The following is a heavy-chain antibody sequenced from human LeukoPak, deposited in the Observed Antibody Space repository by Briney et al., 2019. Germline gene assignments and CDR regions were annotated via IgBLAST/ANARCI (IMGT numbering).Heavy chain of an antibody. Sequence: GGSLRLSCAASGFTFSSYAMSWVRQAPGKGLEWVSGISWNSGSIGYADSVKGRFTISRDNAKNSLYLQMNSLRAEDTAVYYCARGDRVVAAPNWFDPWGQGTLVTVSS. CDR1: GFTFSSYA. CDR2: ISWNSGSI. D-gene: IGHD2-15*01. CDR3: ARGDRVVAAPNWFDP. J-gene: IGHJ5*02. V-gene: IGHV3-20*04.